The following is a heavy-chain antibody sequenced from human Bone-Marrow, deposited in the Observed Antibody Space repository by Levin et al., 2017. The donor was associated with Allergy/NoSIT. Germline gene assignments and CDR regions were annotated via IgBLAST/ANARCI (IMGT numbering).Heavy chain of an antibody. D-gene: IGHD4-11*01. CDR2: ISGAGGST. V-gene: IGHV3-23*01. J-gene: IGHJ4*02. Sequence: LAGGSLRLSCAASGFTFSSHAMSWVRQAPGKAMEWVSAISGAGGSTYYADSVRGRFTISRDNSKDTLFLQMSSLRVDDTAIYYCAKDTTETPIDYFDCWGQGTLVTVSS. CDR1: GFTFSSHA. CDR3: AKDTTETPIDYFDC.